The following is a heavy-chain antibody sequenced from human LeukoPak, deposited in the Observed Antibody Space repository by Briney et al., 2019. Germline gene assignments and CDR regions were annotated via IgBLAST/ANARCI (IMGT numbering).Heavy chain of an antibody. V-gene: IGHV4-4*07. CDR2: IYPGESIYASENT. Sequence: SETLSLTCSVSGVSISAYYWSWIRQPAGKGLEWIGRIYPGESIYASENTNYNPSLKSRVSMSGDASKNQVSLKLRSVTAADTAVYYCARDPTTVTTIFDSWGQGTLVTVSS. J-gene: IGHJ4*02. D-gene: IGHD4-17*01. CDR3: ARDPTTVTTIFDS. CDR1: GVSISAYY.